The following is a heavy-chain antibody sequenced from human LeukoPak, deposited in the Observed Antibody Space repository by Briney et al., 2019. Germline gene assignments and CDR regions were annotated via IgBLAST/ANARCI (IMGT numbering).Heavy chain of an antibody. J-gene: IGHJ4*02. CDR3: ARVTYTGSNMGFGYFDY. CDR2: INHSGST. Sequence: SPSETLSLTCAVYGGSFSGYYWSWIRQPPGKGLEWIGEINHSGSTNYNPSLKSRVTISVDTSKNQFSLKLSSVTAADTAVYYCARVTYTGSNMGFGYFDYWGQGTLVTVSS. V-gene: IGHV4-34*01. D-gene: IGHD2-8*02. CDR1: GGSFSGYY.